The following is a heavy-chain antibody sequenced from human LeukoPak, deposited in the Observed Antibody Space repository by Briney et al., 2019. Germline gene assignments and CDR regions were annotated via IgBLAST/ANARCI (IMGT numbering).Heavy chain of an antibody. CDR3: ARGGFPAPYYYYYYYMDV. V-gene: IGHV4-61*08. Sequence: SETLSLTCTVSGGSVSSSGYYWSWIRQPPGKGLEWIGYIYHSGSTNYNPSLKSRVTISVDTSKNQFSLKLSSVTAADTAVYYCARGGFPAPYYYYYYYMDVWGKGTTVTVSS. J-gene: IGHJ6*03. CDR2: IYHSGST. CDR1: GGSVSSSGYY.